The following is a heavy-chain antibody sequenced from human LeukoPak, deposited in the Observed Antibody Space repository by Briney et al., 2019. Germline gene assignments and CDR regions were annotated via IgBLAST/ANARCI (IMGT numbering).Heavy chain of an antibody. J-gene: IGHJ4*02. CDR3: ARERSSQGYFDF. CDR1: GYTFTSYW. Sequence: GESLKISCQGSGYTFTSYWIGWVRLMPGKGLEWMGIIYPDDSDTRYSPSFQGQVTISADKSISTAYLQWSSLKASDTAMYYCARERSSQGYFDFWGQGTLVTVSS. CDR2: IYPDDSDT. V-gene: IGHV5-51*01. D-gene: IGHD6-6*01.